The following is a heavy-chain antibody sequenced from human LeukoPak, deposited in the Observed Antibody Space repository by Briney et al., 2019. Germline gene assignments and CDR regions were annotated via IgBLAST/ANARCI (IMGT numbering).Heavy chain of an antibody. V-gene: IGHV4-59*01. CDR1: GGSTSSYY. J-gene: IGHJ5*02. Sequence: PSETLSLTCTVSGGSTSSYYWSWLRQPPGKGLEGIGYIYYSGSTNDNPSLKSRITISVDTSKNQFSLKLSSVTAADTAVYYCASTGLGFGELSWWFDPWGQGTLVTVSS. D-gene: IGHD3-10*01. CDR2: IYYSGST. CDR3: ASTGLGFGELSWWFDP.